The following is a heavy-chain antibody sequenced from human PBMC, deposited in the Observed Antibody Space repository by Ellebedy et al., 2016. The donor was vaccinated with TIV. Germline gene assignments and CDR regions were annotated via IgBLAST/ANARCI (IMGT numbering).Heavy chain of an antibody. D-gene: IGHD2-8*01. CDR3: ARGPRQMVYASFLNY. Sequence: SETLSLXCTVSGGSISSSSYYWGWIRQPPGKGLEWIGSIYYSGSTYYNPSLKSRVTISVDTSKNQFSLKLSSVTAADTAVYYCARGPRQMVYASFLNYWGQGTLVTVSS. V-gene: IGHV4-39*01. CDR2: IYYSGST. J-gene: IGHJ4*02. CDR1: GGSISSSSYY.